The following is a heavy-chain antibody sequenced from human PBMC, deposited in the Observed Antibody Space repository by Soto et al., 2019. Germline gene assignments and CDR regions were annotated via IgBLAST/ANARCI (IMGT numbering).Heavy chain of an antibody. CDR2: INPNSGGT. D-gene: IGHD3-22*01. J-gene: IGHJ5*02. Sequence: GASVKVSCKASGYTFTGYYMHWVRQAPGQGLEWMGWINPNSGGTNYAQKFQGWVTMTRDTSISTAYMELSRLRSDDTAVYYCARDLKGTYDSSGYYYGDDWFDPWGQGTLVTSP. CDR3: ARDLKGTYDSSGYYYGDDWFDP. CDR1: GYTFTGYY. V-gene: IGHV1-2*04.